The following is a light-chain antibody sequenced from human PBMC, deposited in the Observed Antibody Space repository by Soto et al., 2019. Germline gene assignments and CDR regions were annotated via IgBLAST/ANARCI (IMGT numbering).Light chain of an antibody. J-gene: IGKJ1*01. CDR1: QSVSSN. CDR2: GES. V-gene: IGKV3-15*01. CDR3: QQYYDWPRT. Sequence: EIVMTQSPATLSVSPGERATLSCRASQSVSSNLAWYQQKPGQAPRLLIYGESARATGIPARFSGSGSGTEFTLTIGSLQSEDFAVYFCQQYYDWPRTFGQGTKVDIK.